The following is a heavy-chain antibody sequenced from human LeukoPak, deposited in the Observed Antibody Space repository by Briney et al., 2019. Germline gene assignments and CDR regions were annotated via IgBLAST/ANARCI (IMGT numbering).Heavy chain of an antibody. Sequence: GGSLRLSCAASGFTFSSYSMNWVRQAPGKGLEWVSYISSSSSTIYYADSVKGRFTISRDNAKNSLYLQMNSLRAEDTAVYYCARDLGWFGELLPKYYYYGMDVWGQGTTVTVSS. CDR2: ISSSSSTI. CDR1: GFTFSSYS. CDR3: ARDLGWFGELLPKYYYYGMDV. J-gene: IGHJ6*02. V-gene: IGHV3-48*04. D-gene: IGHD3-10*01.